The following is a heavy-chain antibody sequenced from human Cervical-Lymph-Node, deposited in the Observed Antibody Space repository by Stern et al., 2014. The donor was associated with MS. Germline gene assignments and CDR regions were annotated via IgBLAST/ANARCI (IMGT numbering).Heavy chain of an antibody. J-gene: IGHJ4*02. D-gene: IGHD1-26*01. CDR2: LNPNSDDP. CDR3: AREATRIVVGIDY. CDR1: GYAFTAFF. Sequence: VQLVESGAEMKKPGASVKVSCKASGYAFTAFFIHWVRQVPGQGLEWMGRLNPNSDDPTNAQNFQDRVTLTRDTSIGTAYLELSRLTSADTAVYYCAREATRIVVGIDYWGQGTQVTVSS. V-gene: IGHV1-2*06.